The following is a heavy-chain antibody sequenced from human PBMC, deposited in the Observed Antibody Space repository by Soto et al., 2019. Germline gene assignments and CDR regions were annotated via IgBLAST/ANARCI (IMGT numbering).Heavy chain of an antibody. J-gene: IGHJ5*01. V-gene: IGHV1-69*12. CDR2: VIPILGKP. CDR1: GDIFKTYS. CDR3: ARLWGIADHDS. Sequence: QVQLVQSGAEVKKPGSSVKVSCKSSGDIFKTYSVSWLRQAPGQGLEWMGGVIPILGKPMYAQKFQDRLTITADESTRTVFMELTSLISDVTAVYFCARLWGIADHDSWGQGTRVIVSS. D-gene: IGHD6-13*01.